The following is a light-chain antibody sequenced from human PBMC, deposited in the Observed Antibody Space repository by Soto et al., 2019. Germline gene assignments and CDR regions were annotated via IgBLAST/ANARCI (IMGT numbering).Light chain of an antibody. V-gene: IGKV1-12*01. CDR1: QDINRW. J-gene: IGKJ4*01. CDR2: AAS. CDR3: QHANGFPLT. Sequence: DIEMTQSPSSVSAFVGDRVTITCRASQDINRWLAWYQQRPGQAPKLLIYAASTLQGGVPPSFSGSGSGTDFTLTISSLQPEDFATYYCQHANGFPLTLGGGTKVEIK.